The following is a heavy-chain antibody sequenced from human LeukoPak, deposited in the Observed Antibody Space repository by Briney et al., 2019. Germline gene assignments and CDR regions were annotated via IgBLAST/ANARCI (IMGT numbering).Heavy chain of an antibody. D-gene: IGHD6-13*01. Sequence: PGRSLRLSCVASGFTFSRHDMNWVRQAPGKGLEWVAVISYDGSNKHYADSVEGRFTISRDNSKNTLYLQMNSLRTEDTAVYCCAKGVSSSWSNDASEIWGQGTMVTVS. CDR1: GFTFSRHD. J-gene: IGHJ3*02. V-gene: IGHV3-30*18. CDR3: AKGVSSSWSNDASEI. CDR2: ISYDGSNK.